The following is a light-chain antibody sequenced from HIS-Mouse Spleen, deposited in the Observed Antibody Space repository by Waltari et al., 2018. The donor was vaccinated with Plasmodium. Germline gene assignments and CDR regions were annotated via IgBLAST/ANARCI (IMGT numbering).Light chain of an antibody. CDR3: CSYAGSYTYV. J-gene: IGLJ1*01. CDR2: DVS. V-gene: IGLV2-11*01. Sequence: SVSGSPGPSVTIPCPGTSSYVGGYNYVSWYQQHPGKAPKLMIYDVSKRPSGVPDRFSGSKSGNTASLTISGLQAEDEADYYCCSYAGSYTYVFGTGTKVTVL. CDR1: SSYVGGYNY.